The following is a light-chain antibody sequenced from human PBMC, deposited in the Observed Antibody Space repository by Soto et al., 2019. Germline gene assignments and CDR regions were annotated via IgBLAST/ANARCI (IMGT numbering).Light chain of an antibody. CDR3: QQENSFTLT. J-gene: IGKJ5*01. V-gene: IGKV1-39*01. CDR1: QSVRSY. CDR2: AAS. Sequence: DIQMAQSPSSLSASAGATITITCRASQSVRSYLNWYHKKSWKDPDIVIYAASSLQDGVPSRFSCSGSGTDFNLTITRLQTEDFATYDCQQENSFTLTFGQGTRLETK.